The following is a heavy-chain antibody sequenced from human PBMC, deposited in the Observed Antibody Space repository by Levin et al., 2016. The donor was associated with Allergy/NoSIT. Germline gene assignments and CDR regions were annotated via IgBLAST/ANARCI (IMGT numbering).Heavy chain of an antibody. Sequence: ASVKVSCKASGYTFTSYAMNWVRQAPGQGLEWMGWINTNTGNPTYAQGFTGRFVFSLDTSVSTAYLQISSLKAEDTAVYYCARDYRPAASSSSHFDYWGQGALVTVSS. D-gene: IGHD6-6*01. V-gene: IGHV7-4-1*02. CDR3: ARDYRPAASSSSHFDY. J-gene: IGHJ4*02. CDR2: INTNTGNP. CDR1: GYTFTSYA.